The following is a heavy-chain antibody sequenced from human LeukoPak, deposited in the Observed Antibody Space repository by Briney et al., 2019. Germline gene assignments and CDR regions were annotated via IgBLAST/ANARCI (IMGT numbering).Heavy chain of an antibody. V-gene: IGHV3-23*01. CDR3: AKGTYYDFWSGYYE. Sequence: PGGSLRLSSAASGFTFSSYAMSWVRQAPGKGLEWVSAISGSGGSTYYADSVKGRFTISRDNSKNTLYLQMNSLRAEDKAVYYCAKGTYYDFWSGYYEWGQGTLVTVSS. J-gene: IGHJ4*02. CDR2: ISGSGGST. CDR1: GFTFSSYA. D-gene: IGHD3-3*01.